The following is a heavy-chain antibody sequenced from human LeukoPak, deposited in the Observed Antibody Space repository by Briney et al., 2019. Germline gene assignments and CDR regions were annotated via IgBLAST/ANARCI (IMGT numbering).Heavy chain of an antibody. CDR2: ISGSGGST. CDR1: GFTFSSYA. CDR3: AKGRYCSSTSCYEAGGDY. V-gene: IGHV3-23*01. J-gene: IGHJ4*02. Sequence: GGSLSLSCAASGFTFSSYAMSWVRQAPGKGLEWVSAISGSGGSTYYADSVKGRFTISRDNSKNTLYLQMNSLRAEDTAVYYCAKGRYCSSTSCYEAGGDYWGQGTLVTVSS. D-gene: IGHD2-2*01.